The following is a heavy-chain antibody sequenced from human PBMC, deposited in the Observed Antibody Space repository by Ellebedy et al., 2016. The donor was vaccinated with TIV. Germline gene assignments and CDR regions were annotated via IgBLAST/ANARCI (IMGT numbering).Heavy chain of an antibody. J-gene: IGHJ6*02. CDR1: GFIVTSNY. V-gene: IGHV3-66*01. D-gene: IGHD6-13*01. CDR3: ARERITAAGDYYYYGLDV. CDR2: IYSGGST. Sequence: PGGSLRLSCAASGFIVTSNYMSWVRQAPGKGLEWVSVIYSGGSTHYADSVKGRFTISRDNSKNTLYLQMNSLRAEDTAVYYCARERITAAGDYYYYGLDVWGQGTTVTVSS.